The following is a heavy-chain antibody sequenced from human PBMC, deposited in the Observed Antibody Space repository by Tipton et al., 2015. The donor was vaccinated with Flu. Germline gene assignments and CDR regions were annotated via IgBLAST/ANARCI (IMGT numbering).Heavy chain of an antibody. Sequence: TLSLTCTVSGGSISSYYWSWIRQPPGKGLEWIGYIYYSGSTNYNPSLKSRVTISVDTSKNQFSLKLSSVTAADTATYYCARDSPYDSSGYYSDYWGQGTQVTVSS. D-gene: IGHD3-22*01. J-gene: IGHJ4*02. V-gene: IGHV4-59*12. CDR3: ARDSPYDSSGYYSDY. CDR1: GGSISSYY. CDR2: IYYSGST.